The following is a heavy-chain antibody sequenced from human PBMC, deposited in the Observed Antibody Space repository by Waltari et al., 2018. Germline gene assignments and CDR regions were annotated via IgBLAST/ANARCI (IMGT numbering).Heavy chain of an antibody. J-gene: IGHJ5*02. CDR2: IIPIFGTA. CDR1: GGTFSSYA. V-gene: IGHV1-69*13. CDR3: ARELTGRRDFSPWFDP. D-gene: IGHD7-27*01. Sequence: QVQLVQSGAEVKKPGSSVKVSCKASGGTFSSYAISWVRQAPGQGLEWMGRIIPIFGTANYAQKCQGRVTITADKSTSTAYMELSSLRSEDTAVYYCARELTGRRDFSPWFDPWGQGTLVTVSS.